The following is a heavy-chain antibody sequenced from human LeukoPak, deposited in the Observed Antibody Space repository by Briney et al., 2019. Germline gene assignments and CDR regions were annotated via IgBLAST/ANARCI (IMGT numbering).Heavy chain of an antibody. CDR3: ARGNYHGSGSLDY. J-gene: IGHJ4*02. D-gene: IGHD3-10*01. Sequence: GGSLRLSCSASGFTFTTYAMHWVRQAPGKGLEWVAVIWYDGSNKYYADSVKGRFTISRDNSKNTLYLQMNSLRAEDTAVYYCARGNYHGSGSLDYWSQGTLVTVSS. V-gene: IGHV3-33*08. CDR1: GFTFTTYA. CDR2: IWYDGSNK.